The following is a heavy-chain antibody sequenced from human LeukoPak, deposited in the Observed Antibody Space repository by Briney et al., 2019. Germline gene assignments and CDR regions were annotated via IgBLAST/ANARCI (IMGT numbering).Heavy chain of an antibody. V-gene: IGHV5-51*01. CDR3: ASTEEGGSWYDAFDI. CDR2: IYPGDSDT. CDR1: GYSFTSYW. Sequence: GESLKISCKGSGYSFTSYWIGWVRQMPGQGLEWMGIIYPGDSDTRYSPSFQGQVTISADKSISTAYLQWSSLKASDTAMYYCASTEEGGSWYDAFDIWGQGTMVTVSS. D-gene: IGHD2-15*01. J-gene: IGHJ3*02.